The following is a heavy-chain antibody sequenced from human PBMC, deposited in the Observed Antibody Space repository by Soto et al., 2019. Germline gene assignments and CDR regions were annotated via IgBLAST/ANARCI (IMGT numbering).Heavy chain of an antibody. Sequence: VGSLRLSCAASGFTFSSYWMSWVRQAPGKGLEWVASIKQDGSEKYYVDSVKGRFTISRDNAKNSLYLQMNSLRAEDTAVYYCARDPSGIPFDYWGQGTLVTVSS. CDR2: IKQDGSEK. V-gene: IGHV3-7*01. J-gene: IGHJ4*02. CDR1: GFTFSSYW. CDR3: ARDPSGIPFDY. D-gene: IGHD5-12*01.